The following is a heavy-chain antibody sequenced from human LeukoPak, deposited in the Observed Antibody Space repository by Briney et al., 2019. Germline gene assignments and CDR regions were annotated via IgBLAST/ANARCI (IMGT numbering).Heavy chain of an antibody. CDR2: IYHSGST. Sequence: SETLSLTCTVSGGSISSGGYYWSWIRQPPGKGLEWIGYIYHSGSTYYNPSLKSRVTISVDRSKNQFSLKLSSVTAADTAVYYCARVGPNCSSTSCYKGSSALDIWGQGTMVTVSS. CDR1: GGSISSGGYY. CDR3: ARVGPNCSSTSCYKGSSALDI. V-gene: IGHV4-30-2*01. J-gene: IGHJ3*02. D-gene: IGHD2-2*01.